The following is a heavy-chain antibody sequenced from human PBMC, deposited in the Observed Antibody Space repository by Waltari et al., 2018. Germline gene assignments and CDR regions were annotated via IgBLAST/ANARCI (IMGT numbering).Heavy chain of an antibody. Sequence: QVQLKQWGAGTLKPSDTLSLTCGVSGGSFSGSHWTWVRPSPGKGLEWIGEINNGGVTNYSPSLKSRVTISVDASKNQFSLFVRSVTAADTAVYYCARGGVPDYYGSGSPYRNWFDPWGQGTLVTVSS. J-gene: IGHJ5*02. CDR1: GGSFSGSH. V-gene: IGHV4-34*02. CDR3: ARGGVPDYYGSGSPYRNWFDP. D-gene: IGHD3-10*01. CDR2: INNGGVT.